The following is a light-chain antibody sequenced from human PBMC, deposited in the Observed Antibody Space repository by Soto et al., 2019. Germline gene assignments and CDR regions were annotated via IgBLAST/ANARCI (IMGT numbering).Light chain of an antibody. CDR3: QQYGRSSWT. Sequence: EIGLTQSTGTLSLSPGERATLSCRASQSVSSSYLAWYQQKPGQAPRLLIYGASSRATGIPDRFSGSVSVTDFTLTISRLEPEDFAVYYCQQYGRSSWTFGQGTKVEIK. J-gene: IGKJ1*01. CDR1: QSVSSSY. CDR2: GAS. V-gene: IGKV3-20*01.